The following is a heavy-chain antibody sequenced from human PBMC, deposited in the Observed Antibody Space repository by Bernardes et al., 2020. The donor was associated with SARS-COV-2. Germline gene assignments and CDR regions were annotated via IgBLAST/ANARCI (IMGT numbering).Heavy chain of an antibody. V-gene: IGHV3-74*01. Sequence: GSLRLSCEASGFSLSNYRMHWVRQVPGQVLVWRSRIGDGATTYADSVKGRFTISRDKARNTLHLQMDNLRVEDTAVYYCGKRAEVANHWYFDLWGRGTLVTVSS. CDR1: GFSLSNYR. CDR3: GKRAEVANHWYFDL. CDR2: IGDGAT. J-gene: IGHJ2*01. D-gene: IGHD2-21*01.